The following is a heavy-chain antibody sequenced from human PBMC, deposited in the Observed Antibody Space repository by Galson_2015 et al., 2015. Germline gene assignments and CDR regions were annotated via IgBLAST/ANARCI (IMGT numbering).Heavy chain of an antibody. CDR2: TSYNGSDK. Sequence: VRQAPGKGLEWVAVTSYNGSDKYYADSVKGRFTISRDNSKNTVYLQMNSLRAEDTAVYYCAKDAHFYGSGSALRWFDPWGQGTLVTVSS. V-gene: IGHV3-30*18. D-gene: IGHD3-10*01. CDR3: AKDAHFYGSGSALRWFDP. J-gene: IGHJ5*02.